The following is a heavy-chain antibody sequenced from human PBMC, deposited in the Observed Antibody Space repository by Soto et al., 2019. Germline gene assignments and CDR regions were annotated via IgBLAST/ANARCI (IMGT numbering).Heavy chain of an antibody. CDR3: ARIVDCSGGSCYYYYYGMDV. D-gene: IGHD2-15*01. CDR2: IIPIFGTA. J-gene: IGHJ6*02. CDR1: GGTFSSYA. Sequence: QVQLVQSGAEVKKPGSSVKVSCKASGGTFSSYAISWVRQAPGQGLEWMGGIIPIFGTANYAQKFQGRVTITADDSTSTAYMELSSLRSEDTAVYYCARIVDCSGGSCYYYYYGMDVWGQGTTVTVSS. V-gene: IGHV1-69*12.